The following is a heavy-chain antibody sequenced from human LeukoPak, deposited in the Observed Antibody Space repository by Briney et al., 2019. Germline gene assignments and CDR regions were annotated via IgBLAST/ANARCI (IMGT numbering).Heavy chain of an antibody. D-gene: IGHD1-26*01. CDR3: ARDGVPRELPPVVWFDP. J-gene: IGHJ5*02. V-gene: IGHV1-18*01. CDR2: ISAYNGNT. CDR1: GYTFTSYG. Sequence: ASVKVSCKASGYTFTSYGISWVRQAPGQGLEWMGWISAYNGNTNYAQKLQGRVTMTTDTSTSTAYMELRSLRSDDTAVYYCARDGVPRELPPVVWFDPWGQGTLVTVSS.